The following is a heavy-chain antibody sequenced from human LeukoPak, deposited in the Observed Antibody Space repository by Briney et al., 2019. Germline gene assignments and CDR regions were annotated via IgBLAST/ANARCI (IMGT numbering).Heavy chain of an antibody. V-gene: IGHV1-2*02. CDR2: INPNSGGT. D-gene: IGHD3-3*01. CDR3: ARDHTIFGVVIYRFDY. J-gene: IGHJ4*02. Sequence: GESLKISCKGSGYTFTGYYMHWVRQAPGQGLEWMGWINPNSGGTNYAQKSQGRVTMTRDTSISTAYMELSRLRSDDTAVYYCARDHTIFGVVIYRFDYWGQGTLVAVSS. CDR1: GYTFTGYY.